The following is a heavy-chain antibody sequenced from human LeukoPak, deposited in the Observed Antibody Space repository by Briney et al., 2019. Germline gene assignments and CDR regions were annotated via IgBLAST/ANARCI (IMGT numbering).Heavy chain of an antibody. J-gene: IGHJ4*02. Sequence: ASVKVSCKASGYTFTGHYIHWVRQAPGQGLEWMGWINPNSAGTRYAQKFQGRVTMTRDTSISTAYMELSRLRSDDTAVYYCATPPRYYYDSSGYPRYWGQGTLVTVSS. CDR1: GYTFTGHY. V-gene: IGHV1-2*02. D-gene: IGHD3-22*01. CDR3: ATPPRYYYDSSGYPRY. CDR2: INPNSAGT.